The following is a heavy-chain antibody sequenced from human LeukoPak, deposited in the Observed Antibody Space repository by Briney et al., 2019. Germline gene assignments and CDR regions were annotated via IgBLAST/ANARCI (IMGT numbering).Heavy chain of an antibody. CDR3: ASDRGYSLNPFDY. D-gene: IGHD5-18*01. CDR1: GFTVSSNY. CDR2: ISYDGSNK. Sequence: GGSLRLSCAASGFTVSSNYMSWVRQAPGKGLEWVAVISYDGSNKYYADSVKGRFTISRDNSKNTLYLQMNSLRAEDTAVYYCASDRGYSLNPFDYWGQGTLVTVSS. J-gene: IGHJ4*02. V-gene: IGHV3-30-3*01.